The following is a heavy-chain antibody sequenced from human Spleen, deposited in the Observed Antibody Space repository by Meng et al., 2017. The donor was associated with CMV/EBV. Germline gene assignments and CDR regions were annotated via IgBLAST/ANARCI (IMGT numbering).Heavy chain of an antibody. Sequence: KASGYTFTGYYMHWVRQAPGQGLEWMGWINPNSGGTNYAQKFQGRVTMTRETSISTAYMELSRLRSDDTAVYYCARVNSGYGGVEFDYWGQGTLVTVSS. J-gene: IGHJ4*02. CDR2: INPNSGGT. CDR1: GYTFTGYY. CDR3: ARVNSGYGGVEFDY. V-gene: IGHV1-2*02. D-gene: IGHD4/OR15-4a*01.